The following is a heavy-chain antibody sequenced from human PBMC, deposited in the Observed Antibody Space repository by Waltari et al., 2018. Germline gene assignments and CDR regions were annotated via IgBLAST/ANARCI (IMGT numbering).Heavy chain of an antibody. CDR3: ARGVYHGWYSLDY. J-gene: IGHJ4*02. CDR1: GFTVSSNS. CDR2: IYSGGST. Sequence: EVQLVETGGGLIQPGGSLRLSCAASGFTVSSNSMSWVRQAPGKGLEWVSVIYSGGSTYYADSVKGRFTISRDNSKNTLYLQMNSLRAEDTAVYYCARGVYHGWYSLDYWGQGTLVTVSS. V-gene: IGHV3-53*02. D-gene: IGHD6-19*01.